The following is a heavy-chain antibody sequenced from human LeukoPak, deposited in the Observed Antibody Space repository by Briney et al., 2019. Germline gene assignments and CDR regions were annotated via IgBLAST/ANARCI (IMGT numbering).Heavy chain of an antibody. D-gene: IGHD4-17*01. CDR1: GFTFSSYS. CDR2: ISSSSSYI. J-gene: IGHJ2*01. V-gene: IGHV3-21*04. Sequence: GGSLRLSCAASGFTFSSYSMNWVRQAPGKGLEWVSSISSSSSYIYYADSVKGRFTISRDNSKSTLYLQMSSLRAVDTAIYYCAKDPSTFLTTGWYFDLWGRGTLVTVSS. CDR3: AKDPSTFLTTGWYFDL.